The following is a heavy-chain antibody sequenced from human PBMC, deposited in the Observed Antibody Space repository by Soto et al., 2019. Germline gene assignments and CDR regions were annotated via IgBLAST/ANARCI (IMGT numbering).Heavy chain of an antibody. CDR1: GGSISSSSYY. J-gene: IGHJ5*02. CDR3: ARDLAAAGSWFDP. V-gene: IGHV4-39*02. CDR2: IYYSGST. Sequence: QLQLQESGPGLVKPSETLSLTCTVSGGSISSSSYYWGWIRQPPGKGLEWIGSIYYSGSTYYNPSLKSRVTISVDTSKNQFSLKLSSVTAADTAVYYCARDLAAAGSWFDPWGQGTLVTVSS. D-gene: IGHD6-13*01.